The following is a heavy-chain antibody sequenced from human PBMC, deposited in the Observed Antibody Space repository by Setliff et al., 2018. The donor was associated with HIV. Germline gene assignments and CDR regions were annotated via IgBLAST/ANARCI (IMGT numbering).Heavy chain of an antibody. CDR1: GDTFNSHA. Sequence: SVKVSCKASGDTFNSHAISWVRQAPGQGLEWMGGIIPIFGTPNYAQKFKGRLTITADESTSTVYMELSSLRSEDTAVYYCARDSRDVVVVIAPEPEPYYYYGMDVWGEGTTVTVSS. D-gene: IGHD2-15*01. V-gene: IGHV1-69*13. CDR3: ARDSRDVVVVIAPEPEPYYYYGMDV. CDR2: IIPIFGTP. J-gene: IGHJ6*04.